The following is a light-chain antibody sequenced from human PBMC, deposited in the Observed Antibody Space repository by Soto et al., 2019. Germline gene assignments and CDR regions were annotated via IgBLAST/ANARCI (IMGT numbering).Light chain of an antibody. Sequence: VMTQSPATLSLPPGERDRLSCRASQSVTSNYLAWYQQTPGQAHRLLISGASSRATGIPDRFSGSGSGTDFTLTISRLEPEDFAVYYCQQLGSSPRTFGQGTKVEI. CDR1: QSVTSNY. J-gene: IGKJ1*01. CDR2: GAS. CDR3: QQLGSSPRT. V-gene: IGKV3-20*01.